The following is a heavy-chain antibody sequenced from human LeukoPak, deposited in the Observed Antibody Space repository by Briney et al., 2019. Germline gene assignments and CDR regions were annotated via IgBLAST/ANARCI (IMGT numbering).Heavy chain of an antibody. V-gene: IGHV1-18*01. J-gene: IGHJ5*02. CDR1: GYTFTSYG. Sequence: ASVTVSCKASGYTFTSYGISWVRQAPGQGLEWMGWISAYNGNTNYAQKLQGRVTMTTDTSTSTAYMELRSLRSDDTAVYYCVRGHRIAAAGLNWFDPWGQGTLVAVSS. D-gene: IGHD6-13*01. CDR3: VRGHRIAAAGLNWFDP. CDR2: ISAYNGNT.